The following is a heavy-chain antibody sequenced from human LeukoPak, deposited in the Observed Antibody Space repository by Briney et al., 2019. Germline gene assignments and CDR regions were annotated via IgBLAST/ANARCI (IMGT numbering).Heavy chain of an antibody. CDR1: GFTFSSYA. J-gene: IGHJ4*02. Sequence: GSLRLSCAASGFTFSSYAMSWLRQAPGKGLEWVSGISGSGNMTYYPDSVKGRFTISRDNSKNTLYLQMNSLRAEDTAVYYCAKDWVPNYYDSSGPLGPFDYWGQGTLVTVSS. CDR3: AKDWVPNYYDSSGPLGPFDY. D-gene: IGHD3-22*01. CDR2: ISGSGNMT. V-gene: IGHV3-23*01.